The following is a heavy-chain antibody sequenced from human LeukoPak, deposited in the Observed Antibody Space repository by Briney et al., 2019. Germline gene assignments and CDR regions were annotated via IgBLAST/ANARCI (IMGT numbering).Heavy chain of an antibody. Sequence: ASVKVSCKASGYTFTGYYMHWVRQAPGQGLEWMGIINPSGGGTNYAQKFQGRVTMTRDTSTSTVYMELSSLRSEDTAVYYCARREQWLVGDDYWGQGTLVTVSS. CDR2: INPSGGGT. D-gene: IGHD6-19*01. V-gene: IGHV1-46*01. CDR1: GYTFTGYY. CDR3: ARREQWLVGDDY. J-gene: IGHJ4*02.